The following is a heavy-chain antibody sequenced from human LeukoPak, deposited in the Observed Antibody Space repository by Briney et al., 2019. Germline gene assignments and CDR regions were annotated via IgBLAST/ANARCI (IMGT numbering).Heavy chain of an antibody. CDR1: GYSFTSYW. D-gene: IGHD5-24*01. CDR2: IYPGDSDA. CDR3: ARGDGYNPVAFDI. V-gene: IGHV5-51*01. J-gene: IGHJ3*02. Sequence: GGCLKISCKGSGYSFTSYWIGWVRPMPGKDLEWMGIIYPGDSDARYSPSFQGQVTISADKSISTAYLQWSSLKASDTAMYYCARGDGYNPVAFDIWGQGTMVTVS.